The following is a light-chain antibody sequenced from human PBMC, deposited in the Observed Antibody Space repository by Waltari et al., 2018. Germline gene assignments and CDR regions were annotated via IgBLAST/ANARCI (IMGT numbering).Light chain of an antibody. J-gene: IGKJ4*01. V-gene: IGKV3-11*01. CDR3: QQRISWPLT. Sequence: EIVLTQSPAPLSLSPVERATLSCRASHSVREYLAWYQQRPGQAPRLLIYDASNRATGVPARFSGTGYETDFTLTINNLEPEDFAVYYCQQRISWPLTFGGGSKVEIK. CDR1: HSVREY. CDR2: DAS.